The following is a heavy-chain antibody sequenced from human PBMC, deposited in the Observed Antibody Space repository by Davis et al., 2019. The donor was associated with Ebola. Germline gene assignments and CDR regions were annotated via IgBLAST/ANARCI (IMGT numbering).Heavy chain of an antibody. Sequence: MPGGSLRLSCTVSGGSVSSGTYYWSWIRQPPGKGLEWIGEINHSGSTNYNPSLKSRVTISVDTSKNQFSLKLSSVTAADTAVYYCARGGYSYGFDYWGQGTLVTVSS. V-gene: IGHV4-39*07. CDR1: GGSVSSGTYY. J-gene: IGHJ4*02. D-gene: IGHD5-18*01. CDR2: INHSGST. CDR3: ARGGYSYGFDY.